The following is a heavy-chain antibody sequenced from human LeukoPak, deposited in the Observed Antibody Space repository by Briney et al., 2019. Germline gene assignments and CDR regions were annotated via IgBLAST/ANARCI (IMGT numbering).Heavy chain of an antibody. V-gene: IGHV3-21*01. J-gene: IGHJ4*02. Sequence: GGSLRLSCAASGFTFSSYSMNWVRQAPGKGLEWVSSISSSSSYIDYADSVKGRFTISRDNAKNSLYLQMNSLRAEDTAVYYCARGRKVGYSSSWYTNDYWGQGTLVTVSS. CDR2: ISSSSSYI. D-gene: IGHD6-13*01. CDR1: GFTFSSYS. CDR3: ARGRKVGYSSSWYTNDY.